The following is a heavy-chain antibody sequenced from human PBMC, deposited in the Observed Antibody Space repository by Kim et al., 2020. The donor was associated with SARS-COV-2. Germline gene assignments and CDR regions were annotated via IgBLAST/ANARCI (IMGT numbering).Heavy chain of an antibody. CDR3: ASHGGSGSWWGIDAFDI. CDR2: ISSSSSYI. D-gene: IGHD3-22*01. Sequence: GGSLRLSCAASGFTFSSYSMNWVRQAPGKGLEWVSSISSSSSYIYYADSVKDRFTISRDNAKNSLYLQMNSLRAEDTAVYYCASHGGSGSWWGIDAFDIWGQGTMVTVSS. V-gene: IGHV3-21*01. CDR1: GFTFSSYS. J-gene: IGHJ3*02.